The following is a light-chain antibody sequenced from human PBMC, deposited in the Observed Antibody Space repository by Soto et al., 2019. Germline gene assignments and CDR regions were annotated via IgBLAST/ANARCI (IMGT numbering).Light chain of an antibody. J-gene: IGKJ1*01. CDR3: QQYGSSGT. CDR1: QSVSNNY. CDR2: GAS. V-gene: IGKV3-20*01. Sequence: EIVLTPSPGTLSLFSGERAKLSCRASQSVSNNYLAWYQQKPGQAPRLLIYGASNRATGIPDRFSGSGSGTDFTLTISRLEPEDFAVYYCQQYGSSGTCGQGTKGAIK.